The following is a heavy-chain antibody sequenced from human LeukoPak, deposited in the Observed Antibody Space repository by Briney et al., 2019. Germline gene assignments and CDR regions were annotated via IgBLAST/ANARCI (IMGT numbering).Heavy chain of an antibody. CDR3: ANWATSSDWKGPFDY. Sequence: GGSLRLSCVVSGFTFSSRGMNRVRQAPGKGLEWVSGISGSGGRTDYADSVEGRFTISRDNSKSTLYLQMNSLRAEDTAVYYCANWATSSDWKGPFDYWGQGTLVIVSS. D-gene: IGHD6-19*01. CDR2: ISGSGGRT. V-gene: IGHV3-23*01. J-gene: IGHJ4*02. CDR1: GFTFSSRG.